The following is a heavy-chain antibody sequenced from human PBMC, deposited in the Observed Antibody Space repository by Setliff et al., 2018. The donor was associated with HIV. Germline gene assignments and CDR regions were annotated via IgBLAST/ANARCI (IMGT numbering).Heavy chain of an antibody. D-gene: IGHD3-10*01. V-gene: IGHV4-34*01. CDR2: IRPSGGT. J-gene: IGHJ3*02. CDR3: ARTLWFEESASYDAFDI. CDR1: GGSFSDYF. Sequence: TSETLSLTCAVYGGSFSDYFWTWIRQPPGKGLGWIGKIRPSGGTNYNPSLKSRVTISVDSSKNQFSLKLSSVTAADTAVYFCARTLWFEESASYDAFDIWGQGTMVT.